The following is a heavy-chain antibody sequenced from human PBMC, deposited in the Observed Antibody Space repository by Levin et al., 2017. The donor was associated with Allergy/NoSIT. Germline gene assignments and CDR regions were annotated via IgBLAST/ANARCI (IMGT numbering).Heavy chain of an antibody. D-gene: IGHD2-21*02. CDR3: ARTLSYCGGDCSPKGWFDP. J-gene: IGHJ5*02. CDR1: GYTFTGYY. Sequence: ASVKVSCKASGYTFTGYYMHWVRQAPGQGLEWMGWINPNSGGTNYAQKFQGRVTMTRDTSISTAYMELSRLRSDDTAVYYCARTLSYCGGDCSPKGWFDPWGQGTLVTVSS. V-gene: IGHV1-2*02. CDR2: INPNSGGT.